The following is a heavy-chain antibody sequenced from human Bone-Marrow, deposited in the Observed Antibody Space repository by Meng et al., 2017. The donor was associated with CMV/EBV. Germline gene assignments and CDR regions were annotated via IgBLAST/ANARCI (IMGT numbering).Heavy chain of an antibody. CDR2: ITAYNDNT. CDR1: GYTSNGYY. Sequence: ASVKVSCKASGYTSNGYYMHWVRQAPGQGLEWMGRITAYNDNTNYAQALQGRATMTRDTSTSTAYMELRSLTSYDTAVYYCAGEHTVAPTPDYWGQGTLVTVAS. J-gene: IGHJ4*02. V-gene: IGHV1-18*04. D-gene: IGHD2-15*01. CDR3: AGEHTVAPTPDY.